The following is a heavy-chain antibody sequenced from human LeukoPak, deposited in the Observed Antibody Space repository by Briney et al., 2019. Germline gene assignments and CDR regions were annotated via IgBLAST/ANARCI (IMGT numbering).Heavy chain of an antibody. D-gene: IGHD3-10*01. CDR1: GASISSINW. V-gene: IGHV4-4*02. J-gene: IGHJ4*02. CDR2: IYHSGST. Sequence: SGTLSLTCAVSGASISSINWWWSWVRQPPGKGLEWIGSIYHSGSTYYNPSLKSRVTISVDTSKNQFSLKLSSVTAADTAVYYCARNMVRGVIRFDYWGQGTLVTVSS. CDR3: ARNMVRGVIRFDY.